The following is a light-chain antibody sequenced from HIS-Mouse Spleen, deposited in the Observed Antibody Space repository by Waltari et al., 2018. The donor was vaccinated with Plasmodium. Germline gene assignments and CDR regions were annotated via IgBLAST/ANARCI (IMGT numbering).Light chain of an antibody. V-gene: IGKV1-39*01. Sequence: DIQMTQSPSSLSASLGDRVTINCRASQSISNYLNWYQQKPGKAPKFLIYAASTLQRGVPSRFSGSGSGTDFTLTISSLQPEDFATYYFQQSYSTWTFGQGTKVEIK. CDR1: QSISNY. J-gene: IGKJ1*01. CDR3: QQSYSTWT. CDR2: AAS.